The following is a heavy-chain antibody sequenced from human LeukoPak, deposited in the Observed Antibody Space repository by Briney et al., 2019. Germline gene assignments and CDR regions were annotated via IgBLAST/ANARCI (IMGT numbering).Heavy chain of an antibody. CDR1: GGSISSGGYS. CDR2: IYHSGST. CDR3: ARGRDAFDI. V-gene: IGHV4-30-2*01. J-gene: IGHJ3*02. Sequence: SRTLSLTCAVSGGSISSGGYSWSWIRQPPGKGLEWIGYIYHSGSTYYNPSLKSRVTISVDRSKNQFSLKLSSVTAADTAVYYCARGRDAFDIWGQGTMVTVPS.